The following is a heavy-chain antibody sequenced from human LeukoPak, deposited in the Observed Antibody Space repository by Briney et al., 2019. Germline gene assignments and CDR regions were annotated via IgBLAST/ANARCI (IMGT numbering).Heavy chain of an antibody. CDR2: INYGGST. CDR1: GGSISSSSYY. Sequence: SETLSLTCTISGGSISSSSYYWGWLRQPPGKGLEWIGNINYGGSTIYNPSLKSRVTISVDTSRSHFSLKVTSVTAADTAMYYCARLGLHSSGWHIYYYDYWGQGSLVIVSS. CDR3: ARLGLHSSGWHIYYYDY. D-gene: IGHD6-19*01. V-gene: IGHV4-39*02. J-gene: IGHJ4*02.